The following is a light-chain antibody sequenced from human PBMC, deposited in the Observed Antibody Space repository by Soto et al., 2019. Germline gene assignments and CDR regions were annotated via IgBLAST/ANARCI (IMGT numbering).Light chain of an antibody. Sequence: EIVLTQSPATLSLSPGERATLSCRASQSVSSYLAWYQQKSGQAPRLLIFDASNRATGIPARFSGRGSGTDFTLTISSLEPEDFAVYYCQQRSNWHPTFGGGTKVEIK. J-gene: IGKJ4*01. CDR3: QQRSNWHPT. CDR1: QSVSSY. CDR2: DAS. V-gene: IGKV3-11*01.